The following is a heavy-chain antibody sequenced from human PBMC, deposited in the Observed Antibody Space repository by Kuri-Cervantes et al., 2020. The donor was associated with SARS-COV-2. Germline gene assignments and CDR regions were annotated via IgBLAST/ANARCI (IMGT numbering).Heavy chain of an antibody. J-gene: IGHJ4*02. CDR1: GFTCSTYS. Sequence: GESLKISCEASGFTCSTYSMNWVRQAPGKGLQWVASISSSGSYIHYADSVRGRFTISRDNAKDSVYLQMNSLRADDTAVYYCAKLALWTGDHNGKFDCWGQGTLVTVSS. D-gene: IGHD3/OR15-3a*01. CDR3: AKLALWTGDHNGKFDC. CDR2: ISSSGSYI. V-gene: IGHV3-21*01.